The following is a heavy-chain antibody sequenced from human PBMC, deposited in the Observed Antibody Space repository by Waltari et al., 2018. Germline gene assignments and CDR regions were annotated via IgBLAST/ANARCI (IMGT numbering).Heavy chain of an antibody. Sequence: VKVSCKASGYTFTGYYMHWVRQAPGQGLEWMGRINPNSGGTNYAQKFQGRVTMTRDTSISTAYMELSRLRSDDTAVYYCARVTSIAAADYYYYYMDVWGKGTTVTVSS. V-gene: IGHV1-2*06. CDR3: ARVTSIAAADYYYYYMDV. CDR2: INPNSGGT. J-gene: IGHJ6*03. D-gene: IGHD6-13*01. CDR1: GYTFTGYY.